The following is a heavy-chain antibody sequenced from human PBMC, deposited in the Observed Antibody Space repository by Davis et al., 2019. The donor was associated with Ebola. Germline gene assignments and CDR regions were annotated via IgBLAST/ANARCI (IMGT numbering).Heavy chain of an antibody. CDR1: GYTFTGYY. CDR2: INPNSGGT. J-gene: IGHJ6*02. Sequence: AASVKVSCKASGYTFTGYYMHWVRQPPGQGLEWMGWINPNSGGTNYAHKFQGWVTMTRDTSISTAYMELSRLRSDDTAVYYCARETIFYPWGGMDVWGQGTTVTVSS. V-gene: IGHV1-2*04. CDR3: ARETIFYPWGGMDV. D-gene: IGHD3-16*01.